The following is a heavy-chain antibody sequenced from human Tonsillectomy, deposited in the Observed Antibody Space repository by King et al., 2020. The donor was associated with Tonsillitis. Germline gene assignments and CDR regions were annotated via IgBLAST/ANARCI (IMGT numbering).Heavy chain of an antibody. J-gene: IGHJ4*02. V-gene: IGHV3-23*04. CDR2: IRGDGDTT. CDR1: GFSLVGNA. D-gene: IGHD1-1*01. CDR3: GGHGMTSN. Sequence: VQLVESGGGLEQPGGSLRLSWAAAGFSLVGNALSWVRLAPGKGLEWVADIRGDGDTTFYADSVKGRFTLSRDNSKNMLYLQMNSLRADDTAVYYCGGHGMTSNWGQGTLVTVSS.